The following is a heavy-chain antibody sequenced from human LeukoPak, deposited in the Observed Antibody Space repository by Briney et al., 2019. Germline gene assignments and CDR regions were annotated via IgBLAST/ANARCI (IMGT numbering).Heavy chain of an antibody. J-gene: IGHJ6*02. CDR1: AFTFSSYA. CDR2: ISYDGSNK. CDR3: ARDGRIVVVGKDYYYGMDV. D-gene: IGHD2-2*01. V-gene: IGHV3-30-3*01. Sequence: GGYLRLSCTASAFTFSSYAMHWVRQAPGKGLEWVVVISYDGSNKYYADSVKGRFTISRDNSKNTLYLQMNSLRAEDTAVYYCARDGRIVVVGKDYYYGMDVWGQGTTVTVSS.